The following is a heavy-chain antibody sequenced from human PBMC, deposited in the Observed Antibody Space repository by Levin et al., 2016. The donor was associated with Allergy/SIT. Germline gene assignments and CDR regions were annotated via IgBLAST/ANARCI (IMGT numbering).Heavy chain of an antibody. Sequence: GESLKISCVASGFTFSNYAMSWVRQAPGKGLEWVAILIGVNGKTHYTGSVKGRFTISRDKATNTLYLQMNSLSVDDTAVYYCAKGQVSRDGLVVFDYWGQGTLVTVSS. V-gene: IGHV3-23*01. D-gene: IGHD5-24*01. CDR2: LIGVNGKT. CDR3: AKGQVSRDGLVVFDY. J-gene: IGHJ4*02. CDR1: GFTFSNYA.